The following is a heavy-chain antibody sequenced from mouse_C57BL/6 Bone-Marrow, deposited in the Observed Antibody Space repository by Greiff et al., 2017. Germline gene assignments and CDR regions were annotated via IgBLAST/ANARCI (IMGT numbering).Heavy chain of an antibody. CDR2: ISSGGSYT. Sequence: EVQGVESGGDLVKPGGSLNLSCAASGFTFSSYGMSWVRQTPDKRLEWVATISSGGSYTYYPDSVKGRFTISRDNAKNTLYLQMSSLKSEDTAMYYCARHTGPVYFDYWGQGTTLTVSS. V-gene: IGHV5-6*01. J-gene: IGHJ2*01. D-gene: IGHD4-1*01. CDR3: ARHTGPVYFDY. CDR1: GFTFSSYG.